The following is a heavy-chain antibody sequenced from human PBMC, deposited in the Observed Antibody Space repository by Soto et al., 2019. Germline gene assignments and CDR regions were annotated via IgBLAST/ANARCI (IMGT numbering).Heavy chain of an antibody. CDR2: ISYDESNK. D-gene: IGHD1-26*01. V-gene: IGHV3-30*18. CDR1: GFTFSSYG. J-gene: IGHJ5*02. CDR3: AKDPNPNSGTLNWFDP. Sequence: QVQLVESGGGVVQPGTSLRLSCVASGFTFSSYGLHWVRQAPGKGLEWVAVISYDESNKNSADSVQGRFTVSRDNSMNTLYLQMNDLKVEDTAMYYCAKDPNPNSGTLNWFDPWGQGTLVIVSS.